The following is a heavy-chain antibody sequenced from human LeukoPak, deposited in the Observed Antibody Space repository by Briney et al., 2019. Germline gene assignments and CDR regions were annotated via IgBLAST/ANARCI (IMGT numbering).Heavy chain of an antibody. V-gene: IGHV1-2*02. J-gene: IGHJ4*02. CDR3: ATLHLSGWYDYFDY. Sequence: ASVKVSCKASGYTFTGYYMHWVRQAPGQGLEWMGWINPNSGGTNYAQKFQGRVTMTRDTSISTAYMELSRLRSDDTAVYYWATLHLSGWYDYFDYWGQGTLVTVSS. CDR1: GYTFTGYY. D-gene: IGHD6-19*01. CDR2: INPNSGGT.